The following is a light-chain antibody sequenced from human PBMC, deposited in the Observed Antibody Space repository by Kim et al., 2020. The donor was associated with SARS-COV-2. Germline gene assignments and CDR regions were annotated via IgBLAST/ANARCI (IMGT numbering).Light chain of an antibody. V-gene: IGLV1-44*01. Sequence: GQRGTNACSGSSSNIGSKTVNWYQQLPGTAPKLLIYSNNKWPSGVPDRFSGSKSGTSASLAISGLQSEDEADYYCAAWDDSLNGYVFGTGTKVTVL. CDR2: SNN. CDR3: AAWDDSLNGYV. CDR1: SSNIGSKT. J-gene: IGLJ1*01.